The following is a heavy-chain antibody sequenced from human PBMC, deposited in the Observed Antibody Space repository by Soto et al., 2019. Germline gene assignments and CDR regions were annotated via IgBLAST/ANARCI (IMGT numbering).Heavy chain of an antibody. J-gene: IGHJ4*02. CDR1: GLTVSNYA. D-gene: IGHD3-10*01. CDR3: AKDRGITMVALTVLLDY. CDR2: ITGTGGSS. Sequence: WGSMRLSPAASGLTVSNYAMSWVRQAPGKGLEWGSGITGTGGSSYYGDSVKGLFTIPRDNSKNTVYLQMNSLRAEDTAVYYCAKDRGITMVALTVLLDYWGQGRLVTVSS. V-gene: IGHV3-23*01.